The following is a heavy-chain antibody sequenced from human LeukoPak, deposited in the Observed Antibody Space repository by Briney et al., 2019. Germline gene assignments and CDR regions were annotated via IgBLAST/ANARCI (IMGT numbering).Heavy chain of an antibody. J-gene: IGHJ5*02. CDR2: INPNSGGT. D-gene: IGHD5-12*01. CDR3: AAFAGYDPLNWFDP. V-gene: IGHV1-2*02. Sequence: ASVKVSCKASGYTFTGYYMHWVRQAPGQGLEWMGWINPNSGGTNYAQKFQGRVTITTDESTSTAYMELSSLRSEDTAVYYCAAFAGYDPLNWFDPWGQGTLVTVSS. CDR1: GYTFTGYY.